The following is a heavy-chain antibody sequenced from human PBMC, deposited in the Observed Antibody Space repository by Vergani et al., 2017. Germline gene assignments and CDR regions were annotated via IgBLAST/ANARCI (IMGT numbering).Heavy chain of an antibody. CDR3: ARDVKQQTIFDY. D-gene: IGHD6-13*01. Sequence: VQLVESGGGVVQPGGSLRLSCAASGFTFSSYAMSWVRQAPGKGLEWVSSISSSSSYIYYADSVKGRFTISRDNAKNSLYLQMNSLRAEDTAVYYCARDVKQQTIFDYWGQGTLVTVSS. J-gene: IGHJ4*02. V-gene: IGHV3-21*01. CDR1: GFTFSSYA. CDR2: ISSSSSYI.